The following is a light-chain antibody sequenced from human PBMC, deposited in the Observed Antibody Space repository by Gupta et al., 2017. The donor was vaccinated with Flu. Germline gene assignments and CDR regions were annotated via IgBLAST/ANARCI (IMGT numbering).Light chain of an antibody. J-gene: IGKJ2*02. Sequence: EIVLTQSPGTLSLSPGEGATLSCRASQSVSSSYLAWYQQKPGQSPRLLIYGASSRATGIPDRFSGSGSGTDFTLTISRLEPEDFAVYYCQQYGNSPPWTFGQGTKLETK. CDR3: QQYGNSPPWT. CDR2: GAS. V-gene: IGKV3-20*01. CDR1: QSVSSSY.